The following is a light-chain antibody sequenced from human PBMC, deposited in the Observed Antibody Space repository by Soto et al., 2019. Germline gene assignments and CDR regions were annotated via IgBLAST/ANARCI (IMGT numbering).Light chain of an antibody. V-gene: IGKV3-20*01. J-gene: IGKJ1*01. CDR1: QTVSSNY. CDR3: QHYGNSLWT. CDR2: GAA. Sequence: ENVLTQSPDTLSLSPGEVATLSCRASQTVSSNYLAWYQHRPGQAPKLIIHGAAYTAPGIPNRFSGSGSGADFTLTISRLEPEYFAVYFCQHYGNSLWTFGQGTKVEIK.